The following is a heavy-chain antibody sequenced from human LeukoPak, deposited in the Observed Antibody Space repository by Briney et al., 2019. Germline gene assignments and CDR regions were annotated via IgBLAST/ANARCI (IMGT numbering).Heavy chain of an antibody. J-gene: IGHJ4*02. V-gene: IGHV4-4*07. CDR2: FYTSGST. Sequence: SETLSLTCTVSGGSISRYNWNWIRQPAGKGLEWIGRFYTSGSTKYNPSLKSRLTMSVDTSKNQFSLKLSSVTAADTAVYYCARDRGTAMVTWFDYWGQGTLVTVTS. D-gene: IGHD5-18*01. CDR1: GGSISRYN. CDR3: ARDRGTAMVTWFDY.